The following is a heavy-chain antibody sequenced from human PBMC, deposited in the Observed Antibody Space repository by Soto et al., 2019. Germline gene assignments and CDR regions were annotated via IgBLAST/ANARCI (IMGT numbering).Heavy chain of an antibody. CDR2: IKQDGSEK. CDR1: GFTFSSYW. J-gene: IGHJ4*02. D-gene: IGHD2-15*01. V-gene: IGHV3-7*01. CDR3: ARLAQIVVVLGANYIDY. Sequence: PGGSLRLSCAASGFTFSSYWMTWVRQAPGKGLEWVANIKQDGSEKYYVDSVKGRFTISRDNAKNSLYLQMNSLRAEDTAVYYCARLAQIVVVLGANYIDYCGEGTLVTVSS.